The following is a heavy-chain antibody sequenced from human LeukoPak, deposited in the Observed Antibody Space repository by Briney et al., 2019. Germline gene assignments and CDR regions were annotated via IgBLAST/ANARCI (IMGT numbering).Heavy chain of an antibody. V-gene: IGHV4-59*12. D-gene: IGHD3-10*01. Sequence: SETLSLTCTGSAGSISRYYWSLIRQPPGKGLEWSGYIYYSGSTNYNRSLKSRATIQLDTSKNQFSLRLSSVTAADTAVYYCARDFVRGFGDLPGVWGQGTMVTVSS. CDR2: IYYSGST. J-gene: IGHJ3*01. CDR1: AGSISRYY. CDR3: ARDFVRGFGDLPGV.